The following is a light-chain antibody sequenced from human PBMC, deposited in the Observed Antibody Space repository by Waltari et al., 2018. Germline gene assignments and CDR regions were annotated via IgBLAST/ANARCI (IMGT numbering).Light chain of an antibody. V-gene: IGKV2-28*01. CDR2: STS. Sequence: DIVLTQSPLSLPVPPGEPASCSCRSSQGLLHTDGNAYLDWYLQKPGQSPQLLIYSTSNRASGVPDRFSGSGSGTDFTLKISRVEAEDVRVYYCMQALQTPWTFGQGTKVEVK. CDR1: QGLLHTDGNAY. J-gene: IGKJ1*01. CDR3: MQALQTPWT.